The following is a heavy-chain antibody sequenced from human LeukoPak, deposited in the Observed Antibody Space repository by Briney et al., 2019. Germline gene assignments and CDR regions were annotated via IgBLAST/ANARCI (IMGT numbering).Heavy chain of an antibody. J-gene: IGHJ6*02. CDR3: AKVVGGSTSSYYYYYYGMDV. V-gene: IGHV3-23*01. CDR2: ISGSGGST. D-gene: IGHD2-2*01. Sequence: GGSLRLSCAASGFTFSSYAMSWVRQAPGKGLEWVSAISGSGGSTYYADSVEGRFTISRDNSKNTLYLQMNSLRAKDTAVYYCAKVVGGSTSSYYYYYYGMDVWGQGTTVTVSS. CDR1: GFTFSSYA.